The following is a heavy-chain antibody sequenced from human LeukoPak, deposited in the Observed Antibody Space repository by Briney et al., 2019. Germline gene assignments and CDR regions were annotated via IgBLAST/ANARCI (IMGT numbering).Heavy chain of an antibody. CDR2: IDPNSGGT. CDR1: GYAFTGYY. V-gene: IGHV1-2*06. D-gene: IGHD2-2*02. Sequence: ASVKVSCKASGYAFTGYYMHWVRQAPGQGLEWMGRIDPNSGGTNYAQKFQGRVTMTRDTSISTAYMDLSRLRSDDTAVYYCVRDLERYCSSTSCYKGFDPWGQGTLVTVSS. CDR3: VRDLERYCSSTSCYKGFDP. J-gene: IGHJ5*02.